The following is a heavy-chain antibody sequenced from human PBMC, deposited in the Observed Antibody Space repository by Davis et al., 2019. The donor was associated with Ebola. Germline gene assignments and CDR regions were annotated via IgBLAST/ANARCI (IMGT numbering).Heavy chain of an antibody. CDR3: ARGIQGVVGGFDT. J-gene: IGHJ5*02. CDR1: GFTFDDYA. V-gene: IGHV3-9*01. D-gene: IGHD3-10*01. CDR2: ISWNSGSI. Sequence: GGSLRLSCAASGFTFDDYAMHWVRQAPGKGLEWVSGISWNSGSIGYADSVKGRFTISRDNAKNSLYLQMNSLRAEDTALYYCARGIQGVVGGFDTWGRGTLVTVSS.